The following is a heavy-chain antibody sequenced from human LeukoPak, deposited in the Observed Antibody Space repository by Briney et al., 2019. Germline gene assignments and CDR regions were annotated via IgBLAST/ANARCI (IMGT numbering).Heavy chain of an antibody. D-gene: IGHD4-23*01. CDR1: GFTFSTYW. Sequence: GGSLRLSCAASGFTFSTYWMTWVRQAPGKGLEWVANIEQDGSGKYYVDSVRGRFTISRDNAKNSLYLQMNSLRAEDTAVCYCARRWYPDYWGQGTLVTVSS. CDR2: IEQDGSGK. V-gene: IGHV3-7*01. CDR3: ARRWYPDY. J-gene: IGHJ4*02.